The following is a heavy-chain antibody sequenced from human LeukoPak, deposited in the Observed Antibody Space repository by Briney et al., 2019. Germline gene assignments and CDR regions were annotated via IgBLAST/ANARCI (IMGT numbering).Heavy chain of an antibody. Sequence: PSETLSLTCTVSGYSISSGYYWSWIRQPPGKGLEWIGYIYYSGSTHYNPSLKSRVTMSMDKSENQFSLKLISVTAVDTAVYYCARLDNYISDSWGQGTLVTVSS. CDR2: IYYSGST. J-gene: IGHJ4*02. V-gene: IGHV4-61*01. D-gene: IGHD1-1*01. CDR1: GYSISSGYY. CDR3: ARLDNYISDS.